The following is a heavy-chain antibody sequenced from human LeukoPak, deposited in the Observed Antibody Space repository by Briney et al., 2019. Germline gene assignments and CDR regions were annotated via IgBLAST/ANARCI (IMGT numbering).Heavy chain of an antibody. CDR3: ARRSVVVVPAAIDY. V-gene: IGHV4-61*02. CDR2: IYTSGST. CDR1: GGSISSGSYY. D-gene: IGHD2-2*02. J-gene: IGHJ4*02. Sequence: SQTLSLTCTVSGGSISSGSYYWSWIRQPAGKGLEWIGRIYTSGSTNYNPSLKSRVTISVDTSKNQFSLKLSSVTAADTAVYYCARRSVVVVPAAIDYWGQGTLVTVSS.